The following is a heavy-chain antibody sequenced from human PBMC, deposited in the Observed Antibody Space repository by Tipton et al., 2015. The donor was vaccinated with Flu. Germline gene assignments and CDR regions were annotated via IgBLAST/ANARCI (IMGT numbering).Heavy chain of an antibody. CDR3: ARDHPEYIDNPQWFFDL. CDR2: ISSSSKKI. J-gene: IGHJ2*01. D-gene: IGHD1-1*01. V-gene: IGHV3-48*03. Sequence: CAASGFTFSYYEMNWVRQAPGKGLEWVAYISSSSKKIYYADSVKGRFTISRDNAKDSLYLQMNSLRAEDTAVYYCARDHPEYIDNPQWFFDLWGRGTLVAVSS. CDR1: GFTFSYYE.